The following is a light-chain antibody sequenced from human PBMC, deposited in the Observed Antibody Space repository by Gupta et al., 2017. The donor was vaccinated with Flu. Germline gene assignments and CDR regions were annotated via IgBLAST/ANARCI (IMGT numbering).Light chain of an antibody. J-gene: IGKJ5*01. Sequence: DRATLSCWARQTVFRFLAWYQQKPGQAPRLLIYDASNRATGIPARFSGSGSGTNFPLTISSLEPDDFAVYYCQQRGNWPPITFGHGTRLEVK. V-gene: IGKV3-11*01. CDR1: QTVFRF. CDR3: QQRGNWPPIT. CDR2: DAS.